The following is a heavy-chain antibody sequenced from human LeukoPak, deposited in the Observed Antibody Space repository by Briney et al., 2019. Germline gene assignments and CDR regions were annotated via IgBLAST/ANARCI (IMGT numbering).Heavy chain of an antibody. D-gene: IGHD3-10*01. J-gene: IGHJ4*02. CDR2: IYHSGST. Sequence: SETLSLTCAVSGGSISSGGCSWSWIRQPPGKGLEWIGYIYHSGSTYYKPSLKSRVTISVDRSKNQFSLKLSSVTAADTAVYYWARGVAFLWSGELGPPHFDYGAQGPLVTVSS. CDR1: GGSISSGGCS. CDR3: ARGVAFLWSGELGPPHFDY. V-gene: IGHV4-30-2*01.